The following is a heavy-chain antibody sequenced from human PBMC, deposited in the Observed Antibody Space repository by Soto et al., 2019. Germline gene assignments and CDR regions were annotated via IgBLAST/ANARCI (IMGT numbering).Heavy chain of an antibody. J-gene: IGHJ5*02. D-gene: IGHD4-17*01. CDR1: GVSITDYH. V-gene: IGHV4-59*01. Sequence: QVQLQESGPGLVKPSETLSLTCTVSGVSITDYHWSWIRQSPGRGLEWIGYIFSRGTPNYNPSLKSRVNIAVDPSRNQFSLKLTSLTAADTAMYFCAQRFGDYVGWFDPWGQGALVIVSS. CDR2: IFSRGTP. CDR3: AQRFGDYVGWFDP.